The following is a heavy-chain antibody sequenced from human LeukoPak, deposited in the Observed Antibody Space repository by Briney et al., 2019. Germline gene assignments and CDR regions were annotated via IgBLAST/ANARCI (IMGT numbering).Heavy chain of an antibody. J-gene: IGHJ5*02. CDR3: ARAEGDYDPLNWIDP. CDR1: GYIFTNHA. D-gene: IGHD3-16*01. CDR2: ISGHTGNT. Sequence: GASVTVSYKPSGYIFTNHAITWVRQAPGQGLEWMGWISGHTGNTIYPQKVQGRLTMTTDTSTSTAYMELRSLTSADTAVYYCARAEGDYDPLNWIDPWGQGTRVTVFS. V-gene: IGHV1-18*01.